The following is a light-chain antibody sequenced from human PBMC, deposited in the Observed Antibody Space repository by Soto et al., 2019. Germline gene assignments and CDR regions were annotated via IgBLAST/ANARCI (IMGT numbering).Light chain of an antibody. Sequence: DIVLTQSPGTLSLSPGERATLYCRASQSVSSNHLAWYQQKPGQAPRLLIYGGSSRATGIPVRFSGSGSETDFTLTITRLEPEDFAVYYCQQRSNWPPTFGGGTKVDTK. CDR3: QQRSNWPPT. J-gene: IGKJ4*01. CDR2: GGS. CDR1: QSVSSNH. V-gene: IGKV3D-20*02.